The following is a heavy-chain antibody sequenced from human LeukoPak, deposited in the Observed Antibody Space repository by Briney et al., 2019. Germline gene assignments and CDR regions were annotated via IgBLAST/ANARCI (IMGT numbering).Heavy chain of an antibody. CDR3: ARDPRLDLIEDYLDY. CDR1: GYTVTRYY. Sequence: ASVKLSSKASGYTVTRYYMHSVRQAPGQGLEWMGWINPNSGGTNYAQKFQGRVTMTRDTSISTAYMEVSRLTSDVTAVYYCARDPRLDLIEDYLDYWGQGTLVTVS. J-gene: IGHJ4*02. V-gene: IGHV1-2*02. D-gene: IGHD5-12*01. CDR2: INPNSGGT.